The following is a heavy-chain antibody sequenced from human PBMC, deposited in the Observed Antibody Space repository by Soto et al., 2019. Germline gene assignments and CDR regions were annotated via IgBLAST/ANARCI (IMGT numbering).Heavy chain of an antibody. CDR1: GFTFSSYG. D-gene: IGHD6-13*01. CDR2: IWYDGSNK. V-gene: IGHV3-33*01. Sequence: QVQLVESGGGVVQPGRSLRLSCAASGFTFSSYGMHWVRQAPGKGLEWVAVIWYDGSNKYYADSVKGRFTISRDNSKNTLYLQMNSLRAEDTAVYYCARSIAAAGSFGPYYYYGMDVWGRGTTVTVSS. CDR3: ARSIAAAGSFGPYYYYGMDV. J-gene: IGHJ6*02.